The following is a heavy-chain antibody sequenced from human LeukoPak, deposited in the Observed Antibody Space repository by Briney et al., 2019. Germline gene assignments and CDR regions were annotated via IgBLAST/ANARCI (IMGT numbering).Heavy chain of an antibody. CDR2: ISYDGSNK. V-gene: IGHV3-30-3*01. CDR3: ARERGHWFPWDY. D-gene: IGHD3-9*01. CDR1: GFTFSSYA. Sequence: GGSLRLSCAASGFTFSSYAMHWVRQAPGKGLEWVAVISYDGSNKYYADSVKGRFTISRDNSKNTLYLQMNSLRAEDTAVYYCARERGHWFPWDYWGQGTLVTVSS. J-gene: IGHJ4*02.